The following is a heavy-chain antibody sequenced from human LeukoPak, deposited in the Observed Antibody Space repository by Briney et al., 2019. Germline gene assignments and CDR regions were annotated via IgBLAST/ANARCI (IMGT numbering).Heavy chain of an antibody. D-gene: IGHD3-9*01. CDR1: GFTFSSYA. V-gene: IGHV3-30*02. Sequence: GGSLRLSCAASGFTFSSYAMHWVRQAPGKGLEWVAFIQYDGTLAYYADSVRGRFTISRDNAKNTLFLQMNSLRAEDTAIYYCAKRSYDILIGYFDAFDMWGQGTMVTVSS. CDR2: IQYDGTLA. J-gene: IGHJ3*02. CDR3: AKRSYDILIGYFDAFDM.